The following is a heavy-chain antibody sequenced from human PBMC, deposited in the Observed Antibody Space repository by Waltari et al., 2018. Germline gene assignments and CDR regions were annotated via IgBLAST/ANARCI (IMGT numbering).Heavy chain of an antibody. Sequence: QVQLVQSGAEVNRPGAAVQVSRQASGSSFTVFSLHWVRQAPGQGLEWMGIINPSGGGTTYTQKFQDRVTMTRDTSTNTVYMELSSLRSEDTAVYYCARAGTTLIWGVAEWGQGTLVTVSS. CDR1: GSSFTVFS. D-gene: IGHD3-10*01. J-gene: IGHJ4*02. CDR2: INPSGGGT. V-gene: IGHV1-46*01. CDR3: ARAGTTLIWGVAE.